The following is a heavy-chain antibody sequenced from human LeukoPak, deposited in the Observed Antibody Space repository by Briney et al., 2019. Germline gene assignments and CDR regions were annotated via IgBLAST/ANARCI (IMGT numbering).Heavy chain of an antibody. CDR2: IYYSGST. CDR3: ARDEDGYNSAFDI. Sequence: ASETLSLTCTVSGGSTSSYYWSWIRQPPGKGLEWIGYIYYSGSTNYNPSLKSRVTISVDTSKNQFSLKLSSVTAADTAVYYCARDEDGYNSAFDIWGQGTMVTVSS. CDR1: GGSTSSYY. D-gene: IGHD5-24*01. V-gene: IGHV4-59*01. J-gene: IGHJ3*02.